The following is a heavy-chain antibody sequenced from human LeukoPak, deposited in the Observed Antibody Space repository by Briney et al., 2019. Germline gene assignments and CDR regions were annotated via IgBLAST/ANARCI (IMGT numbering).Heavy chain of an antibody. D-gene: IGHD6-19*01. CDR3: ARARGSGWPTYYYYGMDV. CDR1: GFTVSSNY. Sequence: PGGSLRLSCAASGFTVSSNYMSWVRQAPGKGLEWVSVIYSGGSTYYADSVKGRFTISRDNSKNTLYLQMNSLRAEDTAVYYCARARGSGWPTYYYYGMDVWGQGTTVTVSS. J-gene: IGHJ6*02. V-gene: IGHV3-66*01. CDR2: IYSGGST.